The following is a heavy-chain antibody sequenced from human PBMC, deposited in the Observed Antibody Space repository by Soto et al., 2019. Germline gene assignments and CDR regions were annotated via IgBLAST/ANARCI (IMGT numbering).Heavy chain of an antibody. V-gene: IGHV1-2*04. CDR1: GYTFTGYY. Sequence: ASVKVSCKASGYTFTGYYMHWVRQAPGQGLEWMGWINPNSGGTNYAQKFQGWVTMTRDTSISTAYMELSRLRSDDTAVYYCARVTQLELLLDAFDIWGQGTMVTVSS. CDR3: ARVTQLELLLDAFDI. J-gene: IGHJ3*02. D-gene: IGHD1-1*01. CDR2: INPNSGGT.